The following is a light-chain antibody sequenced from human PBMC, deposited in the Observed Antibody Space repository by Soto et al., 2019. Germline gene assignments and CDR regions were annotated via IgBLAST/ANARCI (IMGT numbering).Light chain of an antibody. Sequence: EIVLTQSPGTLSLSPGERATLSCRASQTLTNTYLAWYQQKPGQAPRLLIFDASTRATGIPDRFSGSGSGTDFTLTISRLEPEDFAVYCCQLYGASPKTFGQGTNVEVK. J-gene: IGKJ1*01. CDR3: QLYGASPKT. CDR2: DAS. CDR1: QTLTNTY. V-gene: IGKV3-20*01.